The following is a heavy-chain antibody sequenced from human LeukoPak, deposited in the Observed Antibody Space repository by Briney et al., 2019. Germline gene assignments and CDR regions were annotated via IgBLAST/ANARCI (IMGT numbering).Heavy chain of an antibody. CDR1: GFDFSTYA. V-gene: IGHV3-21*01. Sequence: GGSLRLSCAASGFDFSTYAINWVRQAPGKGVEWVSSISTMSNYIFYGDSVKGRFTISRDNAKNSVYLQMNSLRPEDTAVYYCSRDRLGGLDYWGQGTLVTVSS. J-gene: IGHJ4*02. CDR2: ISTMSNYI. CDR3: SRDRLGGLDY. D-gene: IGHD5-12*01.